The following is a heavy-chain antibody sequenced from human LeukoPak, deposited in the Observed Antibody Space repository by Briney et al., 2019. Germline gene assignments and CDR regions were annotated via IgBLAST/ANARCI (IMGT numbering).Heavy chain of an antibody. V-gene: IGHV1-46*01. D-gene: IGHD3-3*01. CDR2: INPSGGST. CDR1: GYTFTSYY. CDR3: ARDSGETGFWSGSYFDY. J-gene: IGHJ4*02. Sequence: ASVKVSCKASGYTFTSYYMHWVRQAPGQGLEWMGIINPSGGSTSYAQKFQGRVTMTRDMSASTVYMELSRLRSDDTAVYYCARDSGETGFWSGSYFDYWGQGTLVTVSS.